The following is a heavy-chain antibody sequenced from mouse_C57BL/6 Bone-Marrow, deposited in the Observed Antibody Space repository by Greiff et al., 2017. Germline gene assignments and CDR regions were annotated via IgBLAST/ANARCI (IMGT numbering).Heavy chain of an antibody. CDR1: GYTFTSYW. CDR3: ARSWFAY. Sequence: QVQLQQPGAELVMPGASVKLSCKASGYTFTSYWMHWVKPRPGKGLEWIGEIDPSDSYTNYNQKFKGKSTLTVDKSSSTAYMQLSSLTSEDSAVYYCARSWFAYWGQGTLVTVSA. CDR2: IDPSDSYT. J-gene: IGHJ3*01. V-gene: IGHV1-69*01.